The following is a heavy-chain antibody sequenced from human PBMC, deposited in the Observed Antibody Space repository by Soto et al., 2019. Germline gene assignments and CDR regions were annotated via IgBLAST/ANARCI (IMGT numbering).Heavy chain of an antibody. CDR1: GGSISTVDYW. V-gene: IGHV4-30-4*01. J-gene: IGHJ4*02. Sequence: QVQLQESGPGLVKPSQTLSLTCTVSGGSISTVDYWWSWIRQSPDMGLEWIGHIYDGGRTYNNPSLESRVTMSVDTSNSQVSLTFSSLSAADTAVYYCARGPSGDKVDSWGQGTLVTVSS. CDR3: ARGPSGDKVDS. D-gene: IGHD7-27*01. CDR2: IYDGGRT.